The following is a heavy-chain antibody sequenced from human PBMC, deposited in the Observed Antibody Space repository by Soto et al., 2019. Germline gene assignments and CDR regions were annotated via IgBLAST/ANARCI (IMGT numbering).Heavy chain of an antibody. CDR1: GYTFTSYG. J-gene: IGHJ6*02. Sequence: ASVKVSCKASGYTFTSYGISWVRQAPGQGLEWMGWISAYNGNTNYAQKLQGRVTMTTDTSTSTAYMELRSLRSDDTAAYYCARAATYYDFWSGYYKDYGMDVWGQGATVTVSS. CDR2: ISAYNGNT. V-gene: IGHV1-18*04. CDR3: ARAATYYDFWSGYYKDYGMDV. D-gene: IGHD3-3*01.